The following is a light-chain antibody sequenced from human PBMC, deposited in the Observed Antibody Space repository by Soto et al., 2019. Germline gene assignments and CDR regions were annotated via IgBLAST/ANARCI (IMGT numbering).Light chain of an antibody. CDR2: EVS. J-gene: IGLJ1*01. CDR1: SSDVGAYDY. V-gene: IGLV2-14*03. Sequence: QSVLAQPASVSVSPGQSITISCTGTSSDVGAYDYVSWYQQHPDKAPKLMTYEVSNRPSGVSNRFSGSKSVNTATLTISGLQAEDEADYYCSSYTSSSTRVFGTGTKVTVL. CDR3: SSYTSSSTRV.